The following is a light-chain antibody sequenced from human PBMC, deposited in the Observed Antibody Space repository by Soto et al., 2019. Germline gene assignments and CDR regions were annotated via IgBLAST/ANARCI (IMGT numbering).Light chain of an antibody. J-gene: IGKJ1*01. Sequence: DIQMTQSPSTLSASVGDRVTITCMASQSISSWLAWYQQKPGKAPKLLIYKASSLESGVPSRFSGSGSGTEFTLTISSLQPDDFATYYCQQYNSYPETFGQGTKVHIK. CDR3: QQYNSYPET. CDR1: QSISSW. V-gene: IGKV1-5*03. CDR2: KAS.